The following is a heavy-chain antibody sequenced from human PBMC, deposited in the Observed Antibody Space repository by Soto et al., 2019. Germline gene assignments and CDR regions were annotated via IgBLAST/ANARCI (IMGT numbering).Heavy chain of an antibody. J-gene: IGHJ6*02. D-gene: IGHD3-3*01. V-gene: IGHV1-2*02. Sequence: ASVKVSCKASGYTFTGYYMHWVRQAPGQGLEWMGWINPNSGGTNYAQKCQGRVTMTRDTSISTAYMELSRLRSDDTAVYYCARGHITIFGVVILYYYYGMDVWGQGTTVTVSS. CDR1: GYTFTGYY. CDR3: ARGHITIFGVVILYYYYGMDV. CDR2: INPNSGGT.